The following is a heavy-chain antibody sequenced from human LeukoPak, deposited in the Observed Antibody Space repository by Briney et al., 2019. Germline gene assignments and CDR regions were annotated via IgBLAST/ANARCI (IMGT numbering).Heavy chain of an antibody. Sequence: GESLRLSCAASGFTVTGNYMSWVRQVPGKGLEWVAVIYSGDSTFYADSVKGRFTISRDNSENTVLLQVSSLRVEDTAVYYCALYCSGGSCYSMGGAFDIWGQGTVVTVSS. V-gene: IGHV3-66*01. J-gene: IGHJ3*02. CDR1: GFTVTGNY. CDR3: ALYCSGGSCYSMGGAFDI. D-gene: IGHD2-15*01. CDR2: IYSGDST.